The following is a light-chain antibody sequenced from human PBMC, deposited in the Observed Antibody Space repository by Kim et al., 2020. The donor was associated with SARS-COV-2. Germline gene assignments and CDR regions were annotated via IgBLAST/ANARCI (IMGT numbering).Light chain of an antibody. Sequence: QSVLTQPPSVSAAPGQKVTISCSGSSSNIGNNYVSWYQQLPGTAHKLLIYDNNKRPSGIPDRFSGSKSGTSATLGITGLQTGDEADYYCGTWDSSLSVVVFGGGTQLTVL. J-gene: IGLJ2*01. CDR1: SSNIGNNY. CDR2: DNN. CDR3: GTWDSSLSVVV. V-gene: IGLV1-51*01.